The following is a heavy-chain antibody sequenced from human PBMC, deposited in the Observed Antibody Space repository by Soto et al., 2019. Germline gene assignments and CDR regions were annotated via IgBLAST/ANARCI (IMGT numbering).Heavy chain of an antibody. CDR3: AKSKGGTSTWPEG. Sequence: GGSLMLSCEVSGVIFKAYAMSSVRHALGTGLEGVPSISGSASSTFYAESVRGRFTISRDNSKNTLYLQMNSLKTDDTAVYYCAKSKGGTSTWPEGWGRGSLVTVSS. J-gene: IGHJ4*02. CDR2: ISGSASST. V-gene: IGHV3-23*01. D-gene: IGHD6-13*01. CDR1: GVIFKAYA.